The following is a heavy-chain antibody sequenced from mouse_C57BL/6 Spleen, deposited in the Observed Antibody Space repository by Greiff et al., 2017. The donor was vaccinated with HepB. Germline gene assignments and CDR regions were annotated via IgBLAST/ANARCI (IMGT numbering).Heavy chain of an antibody. CDR1: GYTFTSYW. Sequence: VQLQQSGTVLARPGASVKMSCKTSGYTFTSYWMHWVKQRPGQGLEWIGAIYPGNSDTSYNQKFKGKAKLTAVTSASTAYMELSSLTNEDSAVYYCTRSAAQATWGFAYWGQGTLVTVSA. J-gene: IGHJ3*01. D-gene: IGHD3-2*02. CDR3: TRSAAQATWGFAY. V-gene: IGHV1-5*01. CDR2: IYPGNSDT.